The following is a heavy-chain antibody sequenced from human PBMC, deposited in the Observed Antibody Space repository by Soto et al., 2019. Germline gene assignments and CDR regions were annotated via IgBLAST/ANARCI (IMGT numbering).Heavy chain of an antibody. J-gene: IGHJ6*03. Sequence: GGSLRLSCTASGFTFGDYAMSWFRQAPGKGLEWVGFIRSKAYGGTTEYAASVKGRFTISRDDSKSIAYLQMNSLKTEDTAVYYCTRSNTERRYDYIWGSYRSDYYYYMDVWGKGTTVTVSS. CDR1: GFTFGDYA. V-gene: IGHV3-49*03. CDR3: TRSNTERRYDYIWGSYRSDYYYYMDV. D-gene: IGHD3-16*02. CDR2: IRSKAYGGTT.